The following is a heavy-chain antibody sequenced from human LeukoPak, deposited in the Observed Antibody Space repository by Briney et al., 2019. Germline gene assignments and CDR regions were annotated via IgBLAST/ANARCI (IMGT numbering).Heavy chain of an antibody. D-gene: IGHD6-13*01. J-gene: IGHJ4*02. Sequence: PGGSLSLSCAASGFTVSSNYMSWVRQAPGKGLEWVSVIYSGGSTYYADSVKGRFTISRDNSKNTLYLQMNSLRAEDTAVYYCARGPSIAAAGTTFPFDYWGQGTLVTVSS. CDR3: ARGPSIAAAGTTFPFDY. CDR1: GFTVSSNY. V-gene: IGHV3-53*01. CDR2: IYSGGST.